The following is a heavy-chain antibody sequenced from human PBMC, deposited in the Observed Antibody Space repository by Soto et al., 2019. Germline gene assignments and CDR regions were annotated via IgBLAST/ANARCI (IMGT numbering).Heavy chain of an antibody. D-gene: IGHD2-15*01. Sequence: GGSLRLSCISSGFTFRTYTMNWVRQAPGKGLEWVSGIRGFSPYTFYAESVKGRFTISRDNAKNSLYLQMNSLRAEDTAVYYCARDRGYDAHDYYYNAMDVWGQGATVTVSS. J-gene: IGHJ6*02. CDR2: IRGFSPYT. CDR3: ARDRGYDAHDYYYNAMDV. CDR1: GFTFRTYT. V-gene: IGHV3-21*01.